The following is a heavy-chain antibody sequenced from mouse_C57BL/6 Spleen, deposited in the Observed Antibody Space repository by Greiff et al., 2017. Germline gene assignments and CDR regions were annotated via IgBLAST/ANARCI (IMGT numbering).Heavy chain of an antibody. J-gene: IGHJ4*01. D-gene: IGHD2-1*01. CDR1: GYTFTDYE. CDR2: IDPETGGP. CDR3: TRYHYGNYYAMDY. V-gene: IGHV1-15*01. Sequence: VQLQESGAELVRPGASVTLSCKASGYTFTDYEMHWVKQTHVHALVWIGAIDPETGGPAYNQKFKGKAILTADESSSTAYMELRSLTSDDSAVYYCTRYHYGNYYAMDYWDRGTSATDFS.